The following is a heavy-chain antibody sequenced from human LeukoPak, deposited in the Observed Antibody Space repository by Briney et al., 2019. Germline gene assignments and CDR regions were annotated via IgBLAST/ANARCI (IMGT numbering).Heavy chain of an antibody. D-gene: IGHD4-17*01. Sequence: GGCLRLSCAASGFTFSDYAMTWVRQAPGKGLECVSTISSSGGSAHSADSVKGRFTISRDNSKNTLYLHMNSLRAGDTAVSFCAKDIGDYGDYPDFWGQGTLVTVSS. J-gene: IGHJ4*02. V-gene: IGHV3-23*01. CDR3: AKDIGDYGDYPDF. CDR1: GFTFSDYA. CDR2: ISSSGGSA.